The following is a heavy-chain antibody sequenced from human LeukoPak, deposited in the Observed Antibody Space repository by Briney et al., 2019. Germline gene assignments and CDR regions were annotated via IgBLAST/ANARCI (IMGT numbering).Heavy chain of an antibody. J-gene: IGHJ3*02. Sequence: QPGGSLRLSCAASGFTFSSYEMNWVRQAPGKGLEWVSYISSSGSTIYYADSVKGRFTISRDNAKNSLYLQMNSLRAEDTAVYYCATGVLSGGSCCPVGAFDIWGQGTMVTVSS. CDR2: ISSSGSTI. V-gene: IGHV3-48*03. D-gene: IGHD2-15*01. CDR3: ATGVLSGGSCCPVGAFDI. CDR1: GFTFSSYE.